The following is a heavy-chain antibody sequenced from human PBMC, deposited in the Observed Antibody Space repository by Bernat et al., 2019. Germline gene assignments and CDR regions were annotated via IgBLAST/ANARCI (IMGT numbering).Heavy chain of an antibody. Sequence: QVQLQESGPGLVKPSETLSLTCTVSGGSISSYYWSWIRQPPGKGLEWIGYIYYSGSTNYNPSLKSRVTISVDTSKNQFSLKLSSVTAADTAVYYCARVDYYGLGSPFDYWGQGTLVTVSS. D-gene: IGHD3-10*01. J-gene: IGHJ4*02. CDR1: GGSISSYY. V-gene: IGHV4-59*01. CDR2: IYYSGST. CDR3: ARVDYYGLGSPFDY.